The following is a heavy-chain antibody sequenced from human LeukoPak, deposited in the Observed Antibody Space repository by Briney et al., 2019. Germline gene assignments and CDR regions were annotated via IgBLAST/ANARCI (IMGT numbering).Heavy chain of an antibody. CDR2: VVGGGGST. J-gene: IGHJ5*02. D-gene: IGHD2-21*01. Sequence: GGSLRLSCAAPGFSFSSYAMSWVRQVPGKGLEWVSLVVGGGGSTYYADSMKGRFTISRDNSRNTLYLQMTSLRAEDTAIYYCARVIFENWFDAWGQETLVAVSS. CDR1: GFSFSSYA. V-gene: IGHV3-23*01. CDR3: ARVIFENWFDA.